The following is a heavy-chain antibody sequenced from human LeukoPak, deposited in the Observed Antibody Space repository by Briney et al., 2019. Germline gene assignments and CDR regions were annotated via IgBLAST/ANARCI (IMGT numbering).Heavy chain of an antibody. Sequence: PGGSLRLSCAASGFTFSSYSMNWVRQAPGKGLKWVSSISSSSSYIYYADSVKGRFTISRDNAKNSLYLQMNSLRAEDTAVYYCARGDGYSVGPDYWGQGTLVTVSS. CDR1: GFTFSSYS. CDR2: ISSSSSYI. CDR3: ARGDGYSVGPDY. V-gene: IGHV3-21*01. D-gene: IGHD5-24*01. J-gene: IGHJ4*02.